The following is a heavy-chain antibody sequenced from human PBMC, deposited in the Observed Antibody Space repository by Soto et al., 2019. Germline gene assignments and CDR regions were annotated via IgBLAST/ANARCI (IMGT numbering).Heavy chain of an antibody. CDR1: GASITQYY. D-gene: IGHD2-2*01. CDR3: ARDAGGWYQLLSPWFDP. J-gene: IGHJ5*02. CDR2: VSSTGST. Sequence: SETLSLTCTVSGASITQYYWNWIRQSPGKGLEWIVSVSSTGSTVFNPSLTSRVTVSVDTSKNQFSLTLSSVTAADTAVYYCARDAGGWYQLLSPWFDPWGQGTLVTVSS. V-gene: IGHV4-59*01.